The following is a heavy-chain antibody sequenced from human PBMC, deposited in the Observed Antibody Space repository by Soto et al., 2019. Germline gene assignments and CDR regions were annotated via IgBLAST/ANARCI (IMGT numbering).Heavy chain of an antibody. CDR3: ARGCEIVVDKDSYDI. D-gene: IGHD3-22*01. V-gene: IGHV1-69*06. Sequence: SVKVSCKTSGGTFSSYAISWVRQPPGQGLEWMGWIVPIVDTSTYAQKFQGRVTITADKSTSTVYMELSSLRSEDTAVYYCARGCEIVVDKDSYDIWGEGTMVT. CDR2: IVPIVDTS. CDR1: GGTFSSYA. J-gene: IGHJ3*02.